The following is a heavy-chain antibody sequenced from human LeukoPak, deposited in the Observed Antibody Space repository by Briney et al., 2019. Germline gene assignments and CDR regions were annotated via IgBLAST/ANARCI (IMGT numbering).Heavy chain of an antibody. J-gene: IGHJ5*02. V-gene: IGHV3-53*01. CDR2: IYSGGKT. CDR3: ARFFKSAMDGPPGGGYYDYVWGSYRPGWFDP. Sequence: PGGSLRLSCAASGFTVSSKYMSWVRQAPGKGLEWVSVIYSGGKTYYADSVKGRFTISRDNSKNMVYLQMNSLRAEDTAVYYCARFFKSAMDGPPGGGYYDYVWGSYRPGWFDPWGQGALVTVSS. CDR1: GFTVSSKY. D-gene: IGHD3-16*02.